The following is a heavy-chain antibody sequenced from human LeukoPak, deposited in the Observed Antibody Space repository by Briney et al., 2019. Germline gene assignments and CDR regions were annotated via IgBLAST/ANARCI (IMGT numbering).Heavy chain of an antibody. Sequence: SETLSLTCTVSGGSISSGDYYWSWIRQPPGKGLEWIGYIYYSGSTYYNPSLKSRFTISVDTSKNQFSLKLSSVTAADTAVYYCARKTLKGGPQAFDIWGQGTMVTVSS. CDR1: GGSISSGDYY. D-gene: IGHD2-15*01. V-gene: IGHV4-30-4*08. CDR2: IYYSGST. J-gene: IGHJ3*02. CDR3: ARKTLKGGPQAFDI.